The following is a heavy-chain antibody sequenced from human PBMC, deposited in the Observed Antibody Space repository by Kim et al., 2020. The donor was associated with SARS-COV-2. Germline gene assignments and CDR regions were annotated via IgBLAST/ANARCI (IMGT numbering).Heavy chain of an antibody. CDR2: IYYSGST. CDR3: ARGRQDIAQPGSGRDYYYYGMDV. V-gene: IGHV4-59*01. J-gene: IGHJ6*02. D-gene: IGHD3-10*01. CDR1: GGSISSYY. Sequence: SETLSLTCTVSGGSISSYYWSWIRQPPGKGLEWIGYIYYSGSTNYNPSLKSRVTISVDTSKNQFSLKLSSVTAADTAVYYCARGRQDIAQPGSGRDYYYYGMDVWGQGTTVTVSS.